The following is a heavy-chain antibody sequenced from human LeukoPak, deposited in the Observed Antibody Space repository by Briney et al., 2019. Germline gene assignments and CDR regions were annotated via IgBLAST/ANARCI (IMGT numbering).Heavy chain of an antibody. CDR3: ARGFWTGVEY. Sequence: GGSLRLSCATSGFTFSYHWMHWVRQVAGKGLVWVSRIKSDGSDTSYADSVKGRFTISRDNAKNTLYLQMNSQRAEDTAVYYCARGFWTGVEYWGQGALVTVSS. CDR2: IKSDGSDT. D-gene: IGHD3/OR15-3a*01. J-gene: IGHJ4*02. V-gene: IGHV3-74*01. CDR1: GFTFSYHW.